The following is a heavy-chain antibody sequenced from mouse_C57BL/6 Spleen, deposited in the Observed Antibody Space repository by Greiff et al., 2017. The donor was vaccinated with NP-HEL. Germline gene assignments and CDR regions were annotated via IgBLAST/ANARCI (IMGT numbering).Heavy chain of an antibody. V-gene: IGHV1-7*01. CDR2: INPSSGYT. J-gene: IGHJ1*03. D-gene: IGHD1-1*01. CDR3: ARYTTVEGYFDV. CDR1: GYTFTSYW. Sequence: QVQLKESGAELAKPGASVKLSCKASGYTFTSYWMHWVKQRPGQGLEWIGYINPSSGYTKYNQKFKDKATLTADKSSSTAYMQLSILTYEDSAVYYCARYTTVEGYFDVWGTGTTVTVSS.